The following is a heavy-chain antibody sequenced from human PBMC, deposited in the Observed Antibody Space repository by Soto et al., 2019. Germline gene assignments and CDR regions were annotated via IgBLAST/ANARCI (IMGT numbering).Heavy chain of an antibody. CDR1: GFTFNNYD. J-gene: IGHJ4*02. Sequence: PGGSLRLSCAASGFTFNNYDMAWVRLAPGKGLEWVSTITYSDGTTYYADSVKGRFTISRDNSRDTLFLQMNSLRVEDTAIYYCAKGSVTGRNFDSWGQGTLVTVSS. V-gene: IGHV3-23*01. CDR3: AKGSVTGRNFDS. D-gene: IGHD2-8*02. CDR2: ITYSDGTT.